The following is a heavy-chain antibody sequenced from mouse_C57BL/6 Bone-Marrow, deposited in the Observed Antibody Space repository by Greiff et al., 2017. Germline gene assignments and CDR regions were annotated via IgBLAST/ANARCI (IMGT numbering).Heavy chain of an antibody. V-gene: IGHV1-61*01. CDR2: IYPSDSET. CDR3: ARSRALPYFDY. Sequence: QVQLQQPGAELVRPGSSVKLSCKASGYTFTSYWMDWVKQRPGQGLEWIGNIYPSDSETHYNQKFKDKATFTVDKSSSTAYMQLSSLTSEDSAVYYCARSRALPYFDYWGQGTTLTVSS. J-gene: IGHJ2*01. CDR1: GYTFTSYW.